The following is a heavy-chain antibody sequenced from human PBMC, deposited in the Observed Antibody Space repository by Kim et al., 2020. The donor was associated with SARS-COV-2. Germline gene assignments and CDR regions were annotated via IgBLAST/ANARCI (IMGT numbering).Heavy chain of an antibody. J-gene: IGHJ6*02. V-gene: IGHV4-31*03. Sequence: SETLSLTCTVSGGSISSGGYYWSWIRQHPGKGLEWIGYIYYSGSTYYNPSLKSRVTISVDTSKNQFSLKLSSVTAADTAVYYCARDRLVRGKFYYYGMDVWGQGTTVTVSS. CDR1: GGSISSGGYY. CDR3: ARDRLVRGKFYYYGMDV. CDR2: IYYSGST. D-gene: IGHD6-6*01.